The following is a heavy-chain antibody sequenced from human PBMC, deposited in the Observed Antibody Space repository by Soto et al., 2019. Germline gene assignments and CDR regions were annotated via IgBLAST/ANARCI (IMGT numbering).Heavy chain of an antibody. CDR3: ARGGVSSKWLDP. D-gene: IGHD3-10*01. Sequence: QVQLQESGPGLVKPSETLSLTCTVSGDSISSYYWSWIRQPPGKGLEWIGFIYYSGTTNYNPSLKSRVTISVDTSKNQFSLQLTSVTAADTAVYYCARGGVSSKWLDPWGQGTLVTVSS. CDR2: IYYSGTT. J-gene: IGHJ5*02. CDR1: GDSISSYY. V-gene: IGHV4-59*01.